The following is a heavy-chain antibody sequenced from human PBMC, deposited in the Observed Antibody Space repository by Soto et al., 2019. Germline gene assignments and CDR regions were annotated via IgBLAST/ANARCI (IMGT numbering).Heavy chain of an antibody. CDR1: GGSFSGYC. D-gene: IGHD2-21*02. J-gene: IGHJ6*02. V-gene: IGHV4-34*01. CDR3: AILTNPTAVTAAFRGGYGLDV. CDR2: LNHSGST. Sequence: SETLSLTCAVYGGSFSGYCWSWIRQPPGKGLEWIGELNHSGSTNYNPSLKSRVTISVDASRNQFSLRLTSVTAADTAVYFCAILTNPTAVTAAFRGGYGLDVWGQGTTVTVSS.